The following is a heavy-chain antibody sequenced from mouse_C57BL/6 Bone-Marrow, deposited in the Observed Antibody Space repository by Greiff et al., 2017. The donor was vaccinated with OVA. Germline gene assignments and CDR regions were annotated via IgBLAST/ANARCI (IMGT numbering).Heavy chain of an antibody. V-gene: IGHV2-2*01. D-gene: IGHD1-1*01. CDR2: IWSGGST. CDR3: ARNYYGSSYLDYWYFDV. J-gene: IGHJ1*03. Sequence: QVQLKESGPGLVQPSQSLSITCTVSGFSLTSYGVHWVRQSPGKGLEWLGVIWSGGSTDYNAAFISSLSTSKDNSKSQVFFKMNSLQADDTAIYYCARNYYGSSYLDYWYFDVWGTGTTVTVSS. CDR1: GFSLTSYG.